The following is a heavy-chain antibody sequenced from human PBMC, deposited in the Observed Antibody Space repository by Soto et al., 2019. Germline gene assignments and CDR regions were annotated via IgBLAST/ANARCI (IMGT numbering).Heavy chain of an antibody. CDR3: ARVRQLVGYCYYYMDV. CDR1: GYTFTNYG. J-gene: IGHJ6*03. D-gene: IGHD6-6*01. V-gene: IGHV1-18*01. CDR2: IGAYNGNT. Sequence: QVPLLQSGAEVKKPGASVKVSCKASGYTFTNYGITWVRQAPGQGLEWMGGIGAYNGNTHYTQRLQGRVTMTTDTPTSTANMGLRGRRSDDTAVYYCARVRQLVGYCYYYMDVWGKGTTVTVSS.